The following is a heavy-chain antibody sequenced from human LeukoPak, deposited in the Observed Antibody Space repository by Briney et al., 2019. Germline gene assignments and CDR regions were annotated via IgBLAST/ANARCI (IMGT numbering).Heavy chain of an antibody. J-gene: IGHJ6*03. CDR2: TNTSGST. CDR3: ARAVGSGSFQTYYYYMDV. Sequence: SETLSLTCTVSGGSISSYYWSWFRRPAGRDLDGMGRTNTSGSTNYNPSLKSRVTMSVDTSKNQFSLKLSSVTAADTAVYYCARAVGSGSFQTYYYYMDVWGKGTTVTISS. V-gene: IGHV4-4*07. CDR1: GGSISSYY. D-gene: IGHD3-10*01.